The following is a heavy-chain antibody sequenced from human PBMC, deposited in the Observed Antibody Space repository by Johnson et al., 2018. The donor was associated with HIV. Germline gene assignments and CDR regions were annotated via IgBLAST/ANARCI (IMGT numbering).Heavy chain of an antibody. D-gene: IGHD2-8*02. CDR3: AKALNYCTGGVCDAFDI. J-gene: IGHJ3*02. CDR1: GFTFSSYG. V-gene: IGHV3-30*02. CDR2: IRYDGNNK. Sequence: QVHLVESGGGVVQPGRSLRLSCAASGFTFSSYGMHWVRQAPGNGLEWVAFIRYDGNNKYYADSVKGRFTISRDNSKNTLYLQMNSLRAEDTAVYYCAKALNYCTGGVCDAFDIWGQGTMVTVSS.